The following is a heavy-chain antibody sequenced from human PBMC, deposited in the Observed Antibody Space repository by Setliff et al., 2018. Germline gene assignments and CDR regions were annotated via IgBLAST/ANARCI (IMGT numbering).Heavy chain of an antibody. CDR1: GGSFSGYY. V-gene: IGHV4-34*01. CDR2: INHSGST. J-gene: IGHJ4*02. D-gene: IGHD2-21*02. Sequence: PSETLSLTCAVYGGSFSGYYWSWIRQPPGKGLEWIGEINHSGSTNYNPSLKSRVTISVDTSKNQFSLKLSSVTAADTAVYYCAREGGGNSGGFDCWGQGTLVTVSS. CDR3: AREGGGNSGGFDC.